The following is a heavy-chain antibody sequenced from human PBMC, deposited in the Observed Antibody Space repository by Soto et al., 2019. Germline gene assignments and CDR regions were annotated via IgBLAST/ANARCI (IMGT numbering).Heavy chain of an antibody. V-gene: IGHV3-30*18. CDR1: GFAFSAYG. Sequence: QVQLVESGGGVVQPGRSLRLSCAASGFAFSAYGMHWVRHAPGKGLEWVAVISYDGSNKYYAESVKGRFTISRDKSKNTLYLQMNSLRAEDTAVYYCAKDLDRYYDSSGLDYWGQGTLVTVSS. CDR2: ISYDGSNK. D-gene: IGHD3-22*01. J-gene: IGHJ4*02. CDR3: AKDLDRYYDSSGLDY.